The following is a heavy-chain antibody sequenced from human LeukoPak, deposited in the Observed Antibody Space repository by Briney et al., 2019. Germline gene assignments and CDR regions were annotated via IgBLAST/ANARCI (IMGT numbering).Heavy chain of an antibody. J-gene: IGHJ4*02. Sequence: ASVKVSCKASGYTFTGYYMHWVRQAPGQGLEWMGWINPNSGSTNYAQKFQGRVTMTRDTSISTAYMELSRLRSDDTAVYFCARVVGGNYYGSETDDYWGQGTLVTVSS. CDR1: GYTFTGYY. V-gene: IGHV1-2*02. CDR2: INPNSGST. CDR3: ARVVGGNYYGSETDDY. D-gene: IGHD3-10*01.